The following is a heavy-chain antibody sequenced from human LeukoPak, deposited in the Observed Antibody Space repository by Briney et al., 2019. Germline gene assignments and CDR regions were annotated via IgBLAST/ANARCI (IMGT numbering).Heavy chain of an antibody. CDR3: VRGGYSSNHFDY. J-gene: IGHJ4*02. D-gene: IGHD5-12*01. V-gene: IGHV3-48*01. Sequence: PGGSLRLSCAASGFTFSTYNMNWVRQAPGKGLEWVSYISTTSSTIYYADSAKGRFTVSRDNAKNSLYLQMNSLRAEDTAVYYCVRGGYSSNHFDYWGQGALVTVSS. CDR1: GFTFSTYN. CDR2: ISTTSSTI.